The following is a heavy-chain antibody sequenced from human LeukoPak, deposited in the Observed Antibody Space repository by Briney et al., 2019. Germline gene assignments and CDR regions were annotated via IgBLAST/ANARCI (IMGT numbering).Heavy chain of an antibody. CDR1: GGSISSYY. J-gene: IGHJ4*02. CDR3: ARSQRGYSMVPSPYGSFDY. CDR2: IYYSGST. D-gene: IGHD4-11*01. V-gene: IGHV4-59*01. Sequence: SEALSLTCTVFGGSISSYYWSWIRQPPGKGLEWIWYIYYSGSTNYNPSLKSRVTISVDTSKNQFSLKLSSVTAADTAVYYCARSQRGYSMVPSPYGSFDYWGQGTLVTVSS.